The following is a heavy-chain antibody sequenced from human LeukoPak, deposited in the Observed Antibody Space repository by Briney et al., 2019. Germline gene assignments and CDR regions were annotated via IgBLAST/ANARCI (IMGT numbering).Heavy chain of an antibody. CDR2: MNPNSGNT. V-gene: IGHV1-8*01. CDR3: ARVGAVRWYFDL. CDR1: GYTFTSYD. J-gene: IGHJ2*01. Sequence: GASVKVSCKASGYTFTSYDINWVRQATGQGLEWMGWMNPNSGNTGYAQKFQGRVTMTRNTSISTAYMELSSLRSEDTAVYYCARVGAVRWYFDLWGRGTLVTVSS. D-gene: IGHD1-26*01.